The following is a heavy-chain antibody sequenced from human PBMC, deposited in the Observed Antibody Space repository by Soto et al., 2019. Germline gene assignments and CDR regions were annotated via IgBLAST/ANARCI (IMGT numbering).Heavy chain of an antibody. V-gene: IGHV1-18*01. CDR2: ISAHNGNT. J-gene: IGHJ4*02. CDR3: ARGRYGDY. D-gene: IGHD1-1*01. CDR1: GYAFTTYG. Sequence: QVHLVQSGAEVKKPGASVKVSCQASGYAFTTYGITWVRQAPGQGLEWMGWISAHNGNTNDPQKLQGRVTVTRDTSTSTASMELRSLRSDVTAVYYCARGRYGDYWGQGALVTVSS.